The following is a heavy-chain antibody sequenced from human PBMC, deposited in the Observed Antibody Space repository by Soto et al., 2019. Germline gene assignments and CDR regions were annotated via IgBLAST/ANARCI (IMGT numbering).Heavy chain of an antibody. Sequence: ASVKVSCKVSGYTLTELSMHWVRQAPGKGLEWMGGFDPEDGETIYAQKFQGRVTMTEDTSTSTAYMELRSLRSDDTAVYYCARSDYGDPTELDYWGQGTLVTVSS. J-gene: IGHJ4*02. V-gene: IGHV1-24*01. CDR3: ARSDYGDPTELDY. CDR2: FDPEDGET. D-gene: IGHD4-17*01. CDR1: GYTLTELS.